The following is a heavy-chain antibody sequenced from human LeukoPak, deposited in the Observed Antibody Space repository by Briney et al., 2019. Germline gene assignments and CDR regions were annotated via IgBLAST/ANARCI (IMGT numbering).Heavy chain of an antibody. V-gene: IGHV3-23*01. CDR2: ISGSGGGT. J-gene: IGHJ4*02. Sequence: GGSLRLACAASGFTCSSYAMSWVRQAPEKGLEWVSTISGSGGGTYYADSVKGRFTISRDDSKNTLYLQMNSLRAEDTAVYYCVKDLGRYRNNCFDYWGQGALVTVSS. CDR1: GFTCSSYA. D-gene: IGHD1-26*01. CDR3: VKDLGRYRNNCFDY.